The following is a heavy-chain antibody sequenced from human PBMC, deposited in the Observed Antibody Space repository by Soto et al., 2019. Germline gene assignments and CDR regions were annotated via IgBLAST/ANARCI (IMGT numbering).Heavy chain of an antibody. Sequence: QLQLQESGPGLVKPSETLSLTCTVSGGSISSNTYYCAWIRQPPGKGLEWIGSIRSSGSTYYNPSLKSRVTISVDTSQNQVSLSLTSVTAADTAVYYGARHPDDFSNYRWFGPWGQGTLVTVSS. CDR3: ARHPDDFSNYRWFGP. CDR2: IRSSGST. CDR1: GGSISSNTYY. J-gene: IGHJ5*02. V-gene: IGHV4-39*01. D-gene: IGHD4-4*01.